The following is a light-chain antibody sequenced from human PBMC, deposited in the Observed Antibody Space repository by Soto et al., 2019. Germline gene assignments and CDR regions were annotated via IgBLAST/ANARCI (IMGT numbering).Light chain of an antibody. CDR3: QQSYSTPRT. V-gene: IGKV1-39*01. J-gene: IGKJ1*01. CDR2: AAS. CDR1: QSISSY. Sequence: DIQMTQSPSSLSASVGDRVTITCRASQSISSYLNWYQQKPGKAPKLLIYAASSLQSGFPSRFSGSGSETDFTLTISSLQPEDFATYYCQQSYSTPRTFGQGTKVEIK.